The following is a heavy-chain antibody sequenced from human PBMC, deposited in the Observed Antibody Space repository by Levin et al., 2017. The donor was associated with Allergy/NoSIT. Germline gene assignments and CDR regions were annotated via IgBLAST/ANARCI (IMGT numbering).Heavy chain of an antibody. CDR1: GYTFTGYY. CDR2: INPNSGGT. CDR3: ARSGRIAAATRWFDP. Sequence: ASVKVSCKASGYTFTGYYMHWVRQAPGQGLEWMGWINPNSGGTNYAQKFQGRVTMTRDTSISTAYMELSRLRSDDTAVYYCARSGRIAAATRWFDPWGQGTLVTVSS. J-gene: IGHJ5*02. V-gene: IGHV1-2*02. D-gene: IGHD6-13*01.